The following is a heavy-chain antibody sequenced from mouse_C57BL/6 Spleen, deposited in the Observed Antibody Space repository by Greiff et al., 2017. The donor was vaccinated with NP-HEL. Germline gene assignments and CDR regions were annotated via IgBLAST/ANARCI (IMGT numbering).Heavy chain of an antibody. V-gene: IGHV1-26*01. Sequence: EVQLQQSGPELVKPGASVKISCKASGYTFTDYYMNWVKQSHGKSLEWIGDINPNNGGTSYNQKFKGKATLTVDKSSSTAYMELRSLTSEDSAVYYCARSRLRYWGQGTTLTVSS. CDR3: ARSRLRY. CDR1: GYTFTDYY. CDR2: INPNNGGT. J-gene: IGHJ2*01. D-gene: IGHD2-12*01.